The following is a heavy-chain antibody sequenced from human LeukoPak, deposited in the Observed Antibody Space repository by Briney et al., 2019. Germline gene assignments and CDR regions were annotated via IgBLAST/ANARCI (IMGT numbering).Heavy chain of an antibody. CDR3: ARSVDWLLFDYYGMDV. CDR2: ISYDGSNK. V-gene: IGHV3-30-3*01. CDR1: GFTFSSYA. Sequence: GGSLRLSCAASGFTFSSYAMHWVRQAPGKGLEWVAVISYDGSNKYYADSVKGRFTISRDNSKNTLYLQMNSLRAEDTAVYYCARSVDWLLFDYYGMDVWGQGTTVTVSS. D-gene: IGHD3-9*01. J-gene: IGHJ6*02.